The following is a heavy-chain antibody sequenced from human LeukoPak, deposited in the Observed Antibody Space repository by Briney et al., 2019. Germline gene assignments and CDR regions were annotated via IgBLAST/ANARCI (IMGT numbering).Heavy chain of an antibody. Sequence: GGSLRLSCAASGFTFSTYSMDWVRQAPGKGLEWVSYISSSGYTTYYADSVKGRFTISRDNAKNSLYLQMNSLRDEDTAVYYCARQTVWVQDYWGQGTLVTVSS. CDR2: ISSSGYTT. CDR3: ARQTVWVQDY. D-gene: IGHD4-17*01. J-gene: IGHJ4*02. CDR1: GFTFSTYS. V-gene: IGHV3-48*02.